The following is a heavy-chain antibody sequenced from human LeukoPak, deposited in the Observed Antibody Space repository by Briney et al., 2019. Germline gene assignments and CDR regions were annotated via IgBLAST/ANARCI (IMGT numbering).Heavy chain of an antibody. CDR1: GFTFSGYA. V-gene: IGHV3-23*01. CDR2: ISGSGGST. D-gene: IGHD1-1*01. J-gene: IGHJ4*02. CDR3: AKELETFDY. Sequence: PGGSLRLSCAASGFTFSGYAMSWGRQAPGKGLEWASAISGSGGSTYYAGSVKGRFTISRDNSRNTLYLQMNRQRAEDTAVYYCAKELETFDYWGQGTLVTVSS.